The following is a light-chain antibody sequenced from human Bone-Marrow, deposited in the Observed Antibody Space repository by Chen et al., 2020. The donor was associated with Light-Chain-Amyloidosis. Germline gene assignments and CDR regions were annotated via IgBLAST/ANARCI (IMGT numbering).Light chain of an antibody. J-gene: IGKJ4*01. V-gene: IGKV3-20*01. CDR1: QTISSNY. Sequence: EIVLTQSPGTLSLSPGEGANLSCRASQTISSNYLTWYQQKFGQAPRLLIYGSSSRATGIPDRFTGSGCGTDFTLTINRREPEDFAMYYCQQYGTSPLTFGGGTKVEIK. CDR2: GSS. CDR3: QQYGTSPLT.